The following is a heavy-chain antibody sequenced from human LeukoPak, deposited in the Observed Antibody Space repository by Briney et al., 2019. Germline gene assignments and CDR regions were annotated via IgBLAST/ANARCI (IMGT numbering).Heavy chain of an antibody. J-gene: IGHJ4*02. D-gene: IGHD5-18*01. Sequence: PGGSLRLSCAASGFTFSSYAMRWVRQAPGKGLEWVSGISGSGGSTHYADSVKGRFTISRDNSKNTLYLQMNSLRAEDTAVYYCAKGEGYSYRLQDYWGQGTLVTVSS. V-gene: IGHV3-23*01. CDR3: AKGEGYSYRLQDY. CDR2: ISGSGGST. CDR1: GFTFSSYA.